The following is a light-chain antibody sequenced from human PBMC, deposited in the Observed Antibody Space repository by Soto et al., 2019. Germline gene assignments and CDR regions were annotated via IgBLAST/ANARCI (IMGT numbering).Light chain of an antibody. Sequence: DIQLTQSPSFLSASVGDRVTITCRASQGISSDFAWYQVEPGKAPRLLMYTASTLQSGVPSRFSGGGSGTEITLTISSLQPEDSATYYCQQANRYPLTFGGGTKVEIK. CDR1: QGISSD. J-gene: IGKJ4*01. V-gene: IGKV1-9*01. CDR2: TAS. CDR3: QQANRYPLT.